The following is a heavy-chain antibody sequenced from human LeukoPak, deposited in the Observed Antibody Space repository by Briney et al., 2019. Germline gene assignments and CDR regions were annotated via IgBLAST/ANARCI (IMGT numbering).Heavy chain of an antibody. V-gene: IGHV3-9*01. J-gene: IGHJ3*02. Sequence: PGGSLRLYCAASGFTFDDYAMHWVRQAPGKGLEWVSGIGWNSGSIGYADSVKGRFTISRDNAKNSLYLQMNSLRAEDTALYYCAKAEKSRWFGELLEAFDIWGQGTMVTVSS. CDR1: GFTFDDYA. CDR2: IGWNSGSI. CDR3: AKAEKSRWFGELLEAFDI. D-gene: IGHD3-10*01.